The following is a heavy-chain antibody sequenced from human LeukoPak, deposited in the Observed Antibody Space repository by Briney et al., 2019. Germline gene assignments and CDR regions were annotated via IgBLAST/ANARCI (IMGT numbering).Heavy chain of an antibody. CDR2: INSDGSST. CDR1: GFTFSSYW. Sequence: GGSLGLSCAASGFTFSSYWMHWVGQAPGKGLVWVSRINSDGSSTTYADSVKGRFTISRDNAKNTLYLQMNSLRAEDTAVYYCARDQYSMVRGVIVDYWGQGTLVTVSS. D-gene: IGHD3-10*01. V-gene: IGHV3-74*01. CDR3: ARDQYSMVRGVIVDY. J-gene: IGHJ4*02.